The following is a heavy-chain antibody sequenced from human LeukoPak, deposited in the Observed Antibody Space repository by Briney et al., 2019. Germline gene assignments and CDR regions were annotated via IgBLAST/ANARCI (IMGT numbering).Heavy chain of an antibody. Sequence: KTSETLSLTCTVSGGSISSYYWSWIRQPAGKGLEWIGRIYTSGSTNYNPSLKSRVTMSVDTSKNQFSLKLSSVTAADTAVYYCARDASSGYYALGYFDYWGQGTLVTVSS. CDR3: ARDASSGYYALGYFDY. CDR2: IYTSGST. V-gene: IGHV4-4*07. J-gene: IGHJ4*02. D-gene: IGHD3-22*01. CDR1: GGSISSYY.